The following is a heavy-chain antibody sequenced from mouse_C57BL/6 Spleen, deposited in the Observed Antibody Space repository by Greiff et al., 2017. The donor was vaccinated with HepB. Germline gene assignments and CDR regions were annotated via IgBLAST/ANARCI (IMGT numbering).Heavy chain of an antibody. CDR3: TRGREVMVPFDY. CDR1: GFTFSSYA. D-gene: IGHD2-2*01. CDR2: ISSGGDYI. V-gene: IGHV5-9-1*02. Sequence: EVKLMESGEGLVKPGGSLKLSCAASGFTFSSYAMSWVRQTPEKRLEWVAYISSGGDYIYYADTVKGRFTISRDNARNTLYLQMSSLKSEDTAMYYCTRGREVMVPFDYWGQGTTLTVSS. J-gene: IGHJ2*01.